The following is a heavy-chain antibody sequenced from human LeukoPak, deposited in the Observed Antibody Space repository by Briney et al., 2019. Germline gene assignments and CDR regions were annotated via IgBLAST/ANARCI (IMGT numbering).Heavy chain of an antibody. CDR3: ARGSGYSGFYYFDY. CDR1: GGSISSSSYY. V-gene: IGHV4-39*07. CDR2: IYYSGST. D-gene: IGHD5-12*01. J-gene: IGHJ4*02. Sequence: SETLSLTCTVSGGSISSSSYYWGWIRQPPGKGLEWIGSIYYSGSTYYNPSLKSRVTISVDTSKNQFSLKLSSVTAADTAVYYCARGSGYSGFYYFDYWGQGTLVTVSS.